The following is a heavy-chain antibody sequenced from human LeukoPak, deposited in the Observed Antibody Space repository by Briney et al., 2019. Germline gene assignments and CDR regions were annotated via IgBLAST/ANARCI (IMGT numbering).Heavy chain of an antibody. CDR3: ARDDYGDYTFDY. J-gene: IGHJ4*02. CDR2: ISYDGSNK. D-gene: IGHD4-17*01. CDR1: GFTFSSYA. V-gene: IGHV3-30-3*01. Sequence: GGSLRLSCAASGFTFSSYAMHWVRQAPGKGLEWVAVISYDGSNKYYAYSVKGRFTISRDNSKNTLYLQMNSLRAEDTAVYYCARDDYGDYTFDYWGQGTLVTVSS.